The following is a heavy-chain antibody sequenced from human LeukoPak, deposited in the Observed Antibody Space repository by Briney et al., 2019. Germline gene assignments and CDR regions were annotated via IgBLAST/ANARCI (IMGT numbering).Heavy chain of an antibody. Sequence: GGSLRLSCAASGFTFSSYWMHWVRQAPGKGLVWVSRINNDGSSTSYADSVKGRFTISRDNAKNSLYLQMNSLKTEDTAVYYCTASGRPGDYWGQGTLVTVSS. V-gene: IGHV3-74*01. CDR3: TASGRPGDY. D-gene: IGHD1-26*01. CDR2: INNDGSST. J-gene: IGHJ4*02. CDR1: GFTFSSYW.